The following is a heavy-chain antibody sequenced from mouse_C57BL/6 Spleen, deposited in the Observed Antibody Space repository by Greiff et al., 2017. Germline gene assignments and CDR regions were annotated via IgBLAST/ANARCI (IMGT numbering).Heavy chain of an antibody. CDR1: GFNIKDYY. CDR2: IDPEDGDT. D-gene: IGHD2-5*01. V-gene: IGHV14-1*01. Sequence: DVQLQESGAELVRPGASVKLSCTASGFNIKDYYMHWVKQRPEQGLEWIGRIDPEDGDTEYAPKFQGKATMTADTSSNTAYLQLSSLTSEDTAVYYCTPKDYSNPWFAYWGQGTLVTVSA. J-gene: IGHJ3*01. CDR3: TPKDYSNPWFAY.